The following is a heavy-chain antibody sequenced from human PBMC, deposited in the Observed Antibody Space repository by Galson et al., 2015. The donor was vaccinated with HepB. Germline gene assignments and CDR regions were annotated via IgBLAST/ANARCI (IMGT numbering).Heavy chain of an antibody. Sequence: ETLSLTCTVSGGSISSYYWSWIRQPPGKGLEWIGAIYDRGNTYYNPSLKSRVTIFADTSKNQFSLKLTSVTATDTAVYYCARRGDYWGQGTLVTVSS. D-gene: IGHD3-10*01. CDR1: GGSISSYY. J-gene: IGHJ4*02. V-gene: IGHV4-59*04. CDR2: IYDRGNT. CDR3: ARRGDY.